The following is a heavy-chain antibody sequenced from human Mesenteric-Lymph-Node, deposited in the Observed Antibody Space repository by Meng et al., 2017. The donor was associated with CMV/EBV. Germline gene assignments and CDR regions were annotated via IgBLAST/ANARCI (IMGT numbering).Heavy chain of an antibody. V-gene: IGHV4-34*01. J-gene: IGHJ4*02. D-gene: IGHD1-1*01. CDR1: GGSFSGYY. CDR2: INHSGST. Sequence: SETLSLTCAVYGGSFSGYYWSWIRQPPGKGLEWIGEINHSGSTNYNPSLKSRVTISVDTSKNQFSLKLSSVTVADTAVYYCARASLEVYWGQGTLVTVSS. CDR3: ARASLEVY.